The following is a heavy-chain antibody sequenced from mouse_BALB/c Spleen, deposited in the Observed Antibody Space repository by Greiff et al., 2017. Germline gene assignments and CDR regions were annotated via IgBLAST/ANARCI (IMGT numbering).Heavy chain of an antibody. CDR3: AREGNGNYGYAMDY. CDR2: ISSGSSTI. Sequence: EVMLVESGGGLVQPGGSRKLSCAASGFTFSSFGMHWVRQAPEKGLEWVAYISSGSSTIYYADTVKGRFTISRDNPKNTLFLQMTRLSSEDTAMYYCAREGNGNYGYAMDYWGQGTSVTVSS. V-gene: IGHV5-17*02. J-gene: IGHJ4*01. CDR1: GFTFSSFG. D-gene: IGHD2-1*01.